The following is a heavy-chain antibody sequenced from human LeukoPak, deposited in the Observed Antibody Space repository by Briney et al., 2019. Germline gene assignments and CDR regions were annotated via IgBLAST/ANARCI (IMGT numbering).Heavy chain of an antibody. V-gene: IGHV3-23*01. D-gene: IGHD6-13*01. CDR3: AKQSAGSAAWYSLHYDF. J-gene: IGHJ4*02. CDR2: VDGGGGGT. CDR1: GFTLSSYA. Sequence: GGSLRLSCAASGFTLSSYAMTWVRQAPGRGLEWVSSVDGGGGGTYYADSVKGRFTISRDNSKDTLYLRMNGLRAEDTAVYFCAKQSAGSAAWYSLHYDFWGQGTLVTVSS.